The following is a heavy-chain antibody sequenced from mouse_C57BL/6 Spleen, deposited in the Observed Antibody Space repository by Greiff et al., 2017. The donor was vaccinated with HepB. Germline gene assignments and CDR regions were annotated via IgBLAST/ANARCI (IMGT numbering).Heavy chain of an antibody. CDR3: ARDYDGSYWYFDV. Sequence: EVQLQQSGPELVKPGASVKISCKASGYSFTGYYMNWVKQSPEKSLEWIGEINPSTGGTTYNQKLKAKATLTVDKSSSTAYMQLKSLTSEDSAVYYCARDYDGSYWYFDVWGTGTTVTVSS. D-gene: IGHD1-1*01. CDR2: INPSTGGT. V-gene: IGHV1-42*01. CDR1: GYSFTGYY. J-gene: IGHJ1*03.